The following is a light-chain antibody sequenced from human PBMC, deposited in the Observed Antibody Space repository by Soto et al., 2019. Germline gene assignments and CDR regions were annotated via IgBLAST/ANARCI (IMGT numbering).Light chain of an antibody. CDR1: QSVLYSSNNKNY. V-gene: IGKV4-1*01. Sequence: DIVMTQSPDSLAVSLGERATINCKSSQSVLYSSNNKNYLAWYQQRPGQPPKLLIYWASTREYGVPDRFGGSGAGTDFTLTITSLQADDVAVYYCQQYGSTPPTFGQGTKLEIK. CDR3: QQYGSTPPT. CDR2: WAS. J-gene: IGKJ2*01.